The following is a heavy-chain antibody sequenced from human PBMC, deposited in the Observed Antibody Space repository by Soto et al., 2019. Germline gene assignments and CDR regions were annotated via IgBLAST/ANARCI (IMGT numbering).Heavy chain of an antibody. CDR3: AKGSSSAWNYYYDSSGYGED. D-gene: IGHD3-22*01. CDR1: GFTFSSYS. Sequence: SLRLSCAASGFTFSSYSMTWIRQAPGNGPECVSVISYNGGNTFYADSVKGRFTISRDNSKNTVYLQMNSLRVEDTGVYYCAKGSSSAWNYYYDSSGYGEDWGQGARVTVSS. V-gene: IGHV3-23*01. CDR2: ISYNGGNT. J-gene: IGHJ4*02.